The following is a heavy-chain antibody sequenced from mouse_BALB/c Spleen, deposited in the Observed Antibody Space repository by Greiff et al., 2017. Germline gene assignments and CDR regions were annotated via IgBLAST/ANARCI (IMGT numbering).Heavy chain of an antibody. D-gene: IGHD1-1*02. CDR1: GFTFSSYA. V-gene: IGHV5-9-3*01. J-gene: IGHJ3*01. CDR3: ARQGLWELAY. CDR2: ISSGGSYT. Sequence: EVKLMESGGGLVKPGGSLKLSCAASGFTFSSYAMSWVRQTPEKRLEWVATISSGGSYTYYPDSVKGRFTISRDNAKNTLYLQMSSLRSEDTAMYYCARQGLWELAYWGQGTLVTVSA.